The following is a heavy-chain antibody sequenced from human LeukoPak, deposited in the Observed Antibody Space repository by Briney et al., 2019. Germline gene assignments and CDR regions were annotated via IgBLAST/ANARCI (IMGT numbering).Heavy chain of an antibody. CDR1: GFIFNKHA. J-gene: IGHJ4*02. D-gene: IGHD4/OR15-4a*01. CDR3: AKEREYGPADY. V-gene: IGHV3-23*01. CDR2: LSGSGSST. Sequence: GGSLRLSCVASGFIFNKHAMSWVRQAPGKGLEWVSGLSGSGSSTDYADSEKGRFTVSRDNSKNTLFLQMNSLRAEDTAIYYCAKEREYGPADYWGQGTLVTVSS.